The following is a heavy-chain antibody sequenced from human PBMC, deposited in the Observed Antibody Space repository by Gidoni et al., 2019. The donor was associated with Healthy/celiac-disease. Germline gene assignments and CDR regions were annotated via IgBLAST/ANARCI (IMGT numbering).Heavy chain of an antibody. CDR2: IIPIVGTA. CDR3: ARDHRYSGSYTGLVWFDP. Sequence: QVQLVQSGAEVKKPGSSVKVSCQASGGTFSSYAISWVRQAPGQGLEWMGGIIPIVGTANYAQKFQGRVTITADESTSTAYMELSSLRSEDTAVYYCARDHRYSGSYTGLVWFDPWGQGTLVTVSS. J-gene: IGHJ5*02. CDR1: GGTFSSYA. D-gene: IGHD1-26*01. V-gene: IGHV1-69*01.